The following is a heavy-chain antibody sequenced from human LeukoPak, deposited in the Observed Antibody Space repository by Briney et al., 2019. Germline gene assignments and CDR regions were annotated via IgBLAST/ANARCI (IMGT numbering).Heavy chain of an antibody. CDR2: ISGRADRT. D-gene: IGHD3-22*01. J-gene: IGHJ4*02. V-gene: IGHV3-23*01. CDR3: AKESPYVSSGPRNYYFDY. Sequence: GGSLRLSCAASGLTFTGYAMSWVRQAPGRGLQWVSAISGRADRTYYADSVKGRFTISRDDSKIYLLMNNLRAEDTAVYYCAKESPYVSSGPRNYYFDYWGQGTPVTVSS. CDR1: GLTFTGYA.